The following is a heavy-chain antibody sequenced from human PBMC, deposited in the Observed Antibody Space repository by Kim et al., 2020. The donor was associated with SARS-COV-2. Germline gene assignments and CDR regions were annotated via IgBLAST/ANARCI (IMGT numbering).Heavy chain of an antibody. V-gene: IGHV1-69*01. Sequence: KFQGRVRITADESTSTAYMELSSLRSEDTAVYYCARDVGTYYDSSGYFDYWGQGTLVTVSS. D-gene: IGHD3-22*01. J-gene: IGHJ4*02. CDR3: ARDVGTYYDSSGYFDY.